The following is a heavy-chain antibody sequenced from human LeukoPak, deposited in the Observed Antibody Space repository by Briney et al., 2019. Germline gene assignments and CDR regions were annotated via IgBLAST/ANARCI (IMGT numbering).Heavy chain of an antibody. Sequence: ASVKVSCKASGYTFTRYHMHWVRQAPGQGLEWMGIISPSGDWTNYAQKFQGRVTMTRDTSTTTDYIELSSLRSEDTAVYYCARDLRGSWTFGDYWGQGTMVTVSS. J-gene: IGHJ4*02. D-gene: IGHD1-26*01. CDR3: ARDLRGSWTFGDY. V-gene: IGHV1-46*01. CDR2: ISPSGDWT. CDR1: GYTFTRYH.